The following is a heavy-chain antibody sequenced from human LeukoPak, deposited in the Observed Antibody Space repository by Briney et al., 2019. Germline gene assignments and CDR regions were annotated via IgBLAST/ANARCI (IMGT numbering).Heavy chain of an antibody. V-gene: IGHV4-59*01. J-gene: IGHJ1*01. Sequence: PSETLSLTCTVPGGSISSYYWSWIRQPPGKGLEWIGYIYYSGSTNYNPSLKSRVTISVDTSKNQFSLKLSSVTAADTAVYYCARGDDYYDSSGYYYEYFQHWGQGTLVTVSS. D-gene: IGHD3-22*01. CDR1: GGSISSYY. CDR3: ARGDDYYDSSGYYYEYFQH. CDR2: IYYSGST.